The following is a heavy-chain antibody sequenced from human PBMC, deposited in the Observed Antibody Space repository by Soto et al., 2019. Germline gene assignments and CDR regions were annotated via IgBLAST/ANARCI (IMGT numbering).Heavy chain of an antibody. CDR2: ISGDGSST. V-gene: IGHV3-74*01. D-gene: IGHD1-7*01. Sequence: GGSLRLSCAASEFTFRSYWMHWVRQSPGKGLVWVSRISGDGSSTNYADSVKGRFTISGDNAKNTVYLQIDSLRAEDTAVYYCARSLPGTYGAFDLWGQGTVVTVSS. J-gene: IGHJ3*01. CDR1: EFTFRSYW. CDR3: ARSLPGTYGAFDL.